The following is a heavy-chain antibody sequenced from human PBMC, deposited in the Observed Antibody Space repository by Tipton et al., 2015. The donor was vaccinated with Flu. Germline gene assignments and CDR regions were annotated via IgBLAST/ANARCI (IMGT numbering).Heavy chain of an antibody. J-gene: IGHJ4*02. V-gene: IGHV4-34*01. CDR1: GGSFSGYY. D-gene: IGHD3-10*01. CDR3: ARGFYYYGSGRPVG. CDR2: INHSGST. Sequence: TLSLTCAVYGGSFSGYYWSWIRQPPGKGLEWIGEINHSGSTNYNPSLKSRVTISVDTSKNQFSLKLSSVTAADTAVYYCARGFYYYGSGRPVGWGQGTLVTVSS.